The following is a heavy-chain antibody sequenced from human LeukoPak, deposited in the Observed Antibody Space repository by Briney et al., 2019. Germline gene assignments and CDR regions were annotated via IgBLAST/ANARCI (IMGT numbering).Heavy chain of an antibody. D-gene: IGHD3-22*01. Sequence: SETLSLTCTVSGGSISSYFWSWIRQPAGKGLQWIGRAYTSGSTNYNPSLKSRVTMSADTSKNQLSLKLNSVTAADTAVYYCARDSSGYFYYFDYWGQGNLVTVSS. CDR3: ARDSSGYFYYFDY. CDR1: GGSISSYF. J-gene: IGHJ4*02. V-gene: IGHV4-4*07. CDR2: AYTSGST.